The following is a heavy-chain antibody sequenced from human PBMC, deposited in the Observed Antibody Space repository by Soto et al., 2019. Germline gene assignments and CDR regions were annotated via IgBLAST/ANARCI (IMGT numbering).Heavy chain of an antibody. D-gene: IGHD3-9*01. V-gene: IGHV1-46*03. CDR1: GYTFTSYC. CDR2: INPSGGST. Sequence: ASVKVSCKASGYTFTSYCMHWVRQAPGQGLEWMGIINPSGGSTSYAQKFQGRVTMTRDTSTSTVYMELSSLRSEDTAVYYCARDTPQDLDDILTGYFDYWGQGTLVTVSS. CDR3: ARDTPQDLDDILTGYFDY. J-gene: IGHJ4*02.